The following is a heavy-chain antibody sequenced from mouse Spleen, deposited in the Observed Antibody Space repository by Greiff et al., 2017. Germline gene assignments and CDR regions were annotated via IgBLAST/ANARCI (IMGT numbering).Heavy chain of an antibody. CDR1: GYTFTSYW. D-gene: IGHD1-1*01. CDR2: INPSNGGA. Sequence: QVQLQQPGTELVKPGASVKLSCKASGYTFTSYWMHWVKQRPGPGLEWIGNINPSNGGANYNEKFKSKATLTVDKSSSTAYMQLSSLTSEDSAVDYCACITTVVATPFAYWGQGTLVTVSA. V-gene: IGHV1-53*01. CDR3: ACITTVVATPFAY. J-gene: IGHJ3*01.